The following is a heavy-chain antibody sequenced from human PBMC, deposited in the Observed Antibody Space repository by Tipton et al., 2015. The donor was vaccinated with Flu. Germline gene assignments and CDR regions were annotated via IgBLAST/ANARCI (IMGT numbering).Heavy chain of an antibody. CDR1: GDSISSGYY. D-gene: IGHD1-26*01. J-gene: IGHJ4*02. CDR3: ARGQSQWELLYYFDS. CDR2: VYKNGGT. Sequence: TLSLTCTVSGDSISSGYYWAWIRQSPGKGLEWFGYVYKNGGTYYNPSLKSRVTISVDTYKNQFSLKLESVTAADTAVYYWARGQSQWELLYYFDSWGQGTLVTVSS. V-gene: IGHV4-38-2*02.